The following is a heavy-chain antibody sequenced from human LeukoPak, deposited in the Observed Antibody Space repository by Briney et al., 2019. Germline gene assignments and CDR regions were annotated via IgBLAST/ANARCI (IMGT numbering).Heavy chain of an antibody. CDR2: IKQEGSVK. CDR3: ARDQDVVVLLGIIAYDAFDI. D-gene: IGHD2-2*01. J-gene: IGHJ3*02. Sequence: GGSLRLSCAASGFTFSEYWMTWVRQAPGKGLEWVANIKQEGSVKYYLDSVKGRFTVSRDNARNSLYLQMNSLRAEDTAVYYCARDQDVVVLLGIIAYDAFDIWGQGTMVTVSS. CDR1: GFTFSEYW. V-gene: IGHV3-7*01.